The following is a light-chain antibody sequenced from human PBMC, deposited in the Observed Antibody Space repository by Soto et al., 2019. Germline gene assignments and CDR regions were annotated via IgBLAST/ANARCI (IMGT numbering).Light chain of an antibody. Sequence: QLVLTQSPSASASLGASVKLTCTLSSGHSSYAIAWHQQQPEKGPRYLMKLNSDGSHSKGDGIPDRFSGSSSGAERYLTSSSLQSEDEADYYCQTWGTGIQGVFGVGTKLTVL. CDR1: SGHSSYA. CDR2: LNSDGSH. CDR3: QTWGTGIQGV. V-gene: IGLV4-69*01. J-gene: IGLJ2*01.